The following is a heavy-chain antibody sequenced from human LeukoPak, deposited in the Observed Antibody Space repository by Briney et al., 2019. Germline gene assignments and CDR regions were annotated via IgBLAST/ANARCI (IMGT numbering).Heavy chain of an antibody. CDR2: TYYRSKWYN. Sequence: SQTLSLTCAISGDSVSSNSAAWNWIRQSPSRGLEWLGRTYYRSKWYNDYAVSVKSRITINPDTSKNQFSLQLNSVTPEDTAVYYCARDSRYRGYSYGYHFDYWGQGTLVTVSS. J-gene: IGHJ4*02. CDR3: ARDSRYRGYSYGYHFDY. D-gene: IGHD5-18*01. CDR1: GDSVSSNSAA. V-gene: IGHV6-1*01.